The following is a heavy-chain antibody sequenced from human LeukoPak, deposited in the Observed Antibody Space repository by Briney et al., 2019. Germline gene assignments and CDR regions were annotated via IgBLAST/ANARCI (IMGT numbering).Heavy chain of an antibody. CDR2: IYTSGST. V-gene: IGHV4-4*07. CDR3: ASTTYYYDSSGYYFLDY. Sequence: PSETLSLTXTVSGGSISSYYWSWIRRPPGKGLEWIGRIYTSGSTNYDPSLQNRVTMSVDTSKNQFSLKLSSVTAADTAVYYCASTTYYYDSSGYYFLDYWGQGTLVTVSS. J-gene: IGHJ4*02. D-gene: IGHD3-22*01. CDR1: GGSISSYY.